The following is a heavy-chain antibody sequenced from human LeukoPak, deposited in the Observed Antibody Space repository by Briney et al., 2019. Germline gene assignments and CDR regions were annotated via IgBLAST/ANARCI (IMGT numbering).Heavy chain of an antibody. V-gene: IGHV3-23*01. D-gene: IGHD5-18*01. CDR3: TRGWIQPDY. CDR1: GFTFSTYG. J-gene: IGHJ4*02. Sequence: PGGSLRVSCAASGFTFSTYGMSWVRQAPGNGLEWISSISPSGDITYYADSVKGRFAISRDSSKATLYVQMNSLRAEDTAIYFCTRGWIQPDYWGQGTRVTVSS. CDR2: ISPSGDIT.